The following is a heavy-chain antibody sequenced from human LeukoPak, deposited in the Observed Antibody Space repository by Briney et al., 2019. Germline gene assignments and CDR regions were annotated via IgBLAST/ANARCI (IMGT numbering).Heavy chain of an antibody. Sequence: ASVKVSCKAFGYTFTGYYMHWVRQAPGQGLEWMGGINPNSGGTNYAQKFQGRVTMTRDTSISTAYMELSRLRSDDTAVYYCARVETCGGDCHNWFDPWGQGTLVTVSS. CDR3: ARVETCGGDCHNWFDP. CDR2: INPNSGGT. D-gene: IGHD2-21*02. V-gene: IGHV1-2*02. CDR1: GYTFTGYY. J-gene: IGHJ5*02.